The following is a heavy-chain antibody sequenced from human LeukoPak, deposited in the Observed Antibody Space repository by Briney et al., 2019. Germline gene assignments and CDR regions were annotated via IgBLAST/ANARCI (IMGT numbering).Heavy chain of an antibody. D-gene: IGHD1-14*01. CDR3: ARLNKPGWFDP. CDR1: GGSISSSSYY. J-gene: IGHJ5*02. Sequence: PSETLSLTCTVSGGSISSSSYYWGWIRQPPGKGLEWIGEIYHSGSTNYNPSLKSRVTISVDKSKNQFSLKLSSVTATDTAVYYCARLNKPGWFDPWGQGTLVTVSS. CDR2: IYHSGST. V-gene: IGHV4-39*01.